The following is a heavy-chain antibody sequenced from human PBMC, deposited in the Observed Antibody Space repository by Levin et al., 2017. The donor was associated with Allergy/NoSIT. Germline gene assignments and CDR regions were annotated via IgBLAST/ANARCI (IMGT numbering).Heavy chain of an antibody. Sequence: SETLSLTCTVSGGSISSYYWSWIRQPPGKGLEWIGYIYYSGSTNYNPSLKSRVTISVDTSKNQFSLKLSSVTAADTAVYYCARHYYGSGSFGFDYWGQGTLVTVSS. D-gene: IGHD3-10*01. V-gene: IGHV4-59*08. CDR2: IYYSGST. J-gene: IGHJ4*02. CDR1: GGSISSYY. CDR3: ARHYYGSGSFGFDY.